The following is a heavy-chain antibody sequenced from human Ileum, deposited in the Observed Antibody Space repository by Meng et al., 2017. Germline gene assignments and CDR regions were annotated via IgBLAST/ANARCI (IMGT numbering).Heavy chain of an antibody. CDR3: AKDSVATATQFDS. CDR1: GYRFTDYG. V-gene: IGHV1-18*01. CDR2: VSGYSGQS. Sequence: QVQLVQSGAEVKKPGASVTVSCKASGYRFTDYGISWVRQAPGQRLQWLGWVSGYSGQSHYAQRVQDRVAMTTDTSTNTAYMELRSLRSDDTAVYYCAKDSVATATQFDSWGQGTLVTVSS. J-gene: IGHJ4*02. D-gene: IGHD5-12*01.